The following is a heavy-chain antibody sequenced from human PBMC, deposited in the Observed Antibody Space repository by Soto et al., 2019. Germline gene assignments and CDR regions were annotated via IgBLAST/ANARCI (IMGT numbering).Heavy chain of an antibody. D-gene: IGHD3-16*02. V-gene: IGHV4-34*01. CDR1: GGSFSGYY. Sequence: SETLSLTCAVYGGSFSGYYWSWIRQPPGKGLEWIGEINHGGSTNYNPSLKSRITISVDTSKNQFSLKLSSVTAADTAVYYCARGMAYDYVWGSYRRNFDEWGQGTLVTVSS. CDR3: ARGMAYDYVWGSYRRNFDE. J-gene: IGHJ4*02. CDR2: INHGGST.